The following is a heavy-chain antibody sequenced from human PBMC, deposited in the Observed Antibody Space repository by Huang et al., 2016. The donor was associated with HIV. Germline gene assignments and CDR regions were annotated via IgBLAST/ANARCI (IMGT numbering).Heavy chain of an antibody. V-gene: IGHV3-74*01. J-gene: IGHJ4*02. D-gene: IGHD3-22*01. CDR1: GFSISSYW. Sequence: EVQLVESGGGLVQPGGSLRLSCAASGFSISSYWMHWVGQAPGKGVGWGSRSNSDGSSTSYADAVKGRVTISRDNAKNTLYLQMNSLRAEDTAVYYCARDPRIQSWLNFFDYWGQGTLVSVSS. CDR2: SNSDGSST. CDR3: ARDPRIQSWLNFFDY.